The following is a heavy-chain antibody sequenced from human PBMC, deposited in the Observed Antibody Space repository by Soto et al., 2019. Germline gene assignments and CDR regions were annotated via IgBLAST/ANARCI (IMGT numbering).Heavy chain of an antibody. CDR3: AREPTYSSGWSGWFDP. CDR1: GYTFTSYA. D-gene: IGHD6-19*01. Sequence: QVQLVQSGAEVKKPGASVKVSCKASGYTFTSYAMHWVRQAPGQRLEWMGWINAGNGNTKYSQKFQGRVTITRDTSASTAYMELSSLRSEDTAVYYCAREPTYSSGWSGWFDPWGQGTLVTVSS. J-gene: IGHJ5*02. CDR2: INAGNGNT. V-gene: IGHV1-3*01.